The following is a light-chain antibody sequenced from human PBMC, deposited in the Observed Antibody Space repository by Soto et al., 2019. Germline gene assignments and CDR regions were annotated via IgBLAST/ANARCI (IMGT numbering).Light chain of an antibody. V-gene: IGLV2-14*01. J-gene: IGLJ2*01. CDR1: SSDVGGYNY. CDR2: EVS. CDR3: SSYPSSRTLG. Sequence: HSALTQPASVSGSPGQSITISCTGTSSDVGGYNYVSWYQLHPGKAPKLMIYEVSNRPSGVSNRFSGSKSGTTASLTISGLQAEAEADYSCSSYPSSRTLGFGGGTQLTVL.